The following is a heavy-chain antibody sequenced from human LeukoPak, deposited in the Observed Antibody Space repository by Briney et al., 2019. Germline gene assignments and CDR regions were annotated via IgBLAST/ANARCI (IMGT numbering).Heavy chain of an antibody. J-gene: IGHJ4*02. Sequence: PSETLSLPCTVSGGSISSSSYYWGWIRQPPGQGLEWIGSIYYSGSTYYNPSLKSRVTISVDTSKNQFSLKLSSVTAADTAVYYCARVKRLGDSSGYYGRYYFDYWGQGTLVTVSS. CDR3: ARVKRLGDSSGYYGRYYFDY. CDR2: IYYSGST. CDR1: GGSISSSSYY. D-gene: IGHD3-22*01. V-gene: IGHV4-39*07.